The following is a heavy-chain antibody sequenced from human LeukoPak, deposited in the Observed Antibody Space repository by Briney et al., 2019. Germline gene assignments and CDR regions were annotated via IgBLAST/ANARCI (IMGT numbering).Heavy chain of an antibody. Sequence: GGSLRLSCAGSGFTFSSYEMIWVRQAPGKWLEWVSYISSSGSTIYYADSLKGRFTISRYNAKNSLYLHMNSLRAEDMAVYYCAKLGITMIGGVWGKGTTVTISS. J-gene: IGHJ6*04. CDR2: ISSSGSTI. V-gene: IGHV3-48*03. CDR1: GFTFSSYE. D-gene: IGHD3-10*02. CDR3: AKLGITMIGGV.